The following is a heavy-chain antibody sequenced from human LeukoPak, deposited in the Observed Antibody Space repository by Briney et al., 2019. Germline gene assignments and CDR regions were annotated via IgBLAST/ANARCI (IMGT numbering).Heavy chain of an antibody. D-gene: IGHD3-22*01. V-gene: IGHV3-30-3*01. Sequence: GGSLRLSCAASGFTFSSYAMHWVRQAPGKGLEWVAVISYDGSNKYYADSVKGRFTISRDNSKNTLYLQMNSLRAEDTAVYYCARGPSYYYDSSGLYYFDYWGQGTQVTVSS. J-gene: IGHJ4*02. CDR1: GFTFSSYA. CDR2: ISYDGSNK. CDR3: ARGPSYYYDSSGLYYFDY.